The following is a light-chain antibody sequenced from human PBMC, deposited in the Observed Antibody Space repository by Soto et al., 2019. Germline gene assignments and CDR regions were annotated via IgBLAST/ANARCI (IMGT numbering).Light chain of an antibody. V-gene: IGKV3D-15*01. J-gene: IGKJ5*01. CDR3: QQYNNWPAIT. CDR1: QSIRSN. Sequence: EIVMTQSPPTLSVSPGERAALSCRASQSIRSNLAWYQQKPGQAPRLLIYGASTRATGIPARFSGSGSGTDLTLTISSLQSEDFAVYYCQQYNNWPAITFGQGTRLEI. CDR2: GAS.